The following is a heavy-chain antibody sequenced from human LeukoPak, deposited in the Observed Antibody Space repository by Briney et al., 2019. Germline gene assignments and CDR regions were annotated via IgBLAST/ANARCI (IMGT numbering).Heavy chain of an antibody. J-gene: IGHJ4*02. D-gene: IGHD2-2*01. Sequence: ASVKVSCKASGYRFTSYDMHWVRQAPGQGLEWMGIINPSGGSTSYAQRFQGRVAMTRDTSTTTVYMEVNNLTSEDTAVYFCARDGPTAAPFDYWGQGTLVTVSS. CDR2: INPSGGST. CDR1: GYRFTSYD. V-gene: IGHV1-46*01. CDR3: ARDGPTAAPFDY.